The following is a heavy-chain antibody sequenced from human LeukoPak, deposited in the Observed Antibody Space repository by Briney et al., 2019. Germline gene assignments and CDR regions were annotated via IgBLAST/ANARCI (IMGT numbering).Heavy chain of an antibody. V-gene: IGHV1-2*02. CDR3: ARGREASDIVSDY. J-gene: IGHJ4*02. CDR2: VNPYNGFT. CDR1: GYSFTNYF. Sequence: ASVKVSCKASGYSFTNYFIFWVRQAPGQGLDWMAYVNPYNGFTKFAQKFQGRVTITRDTSTNTAYMELSSLRSEDTAVYYCARGREASDIVSDYWGQGTLVTVSS. D-gene: IGHD5/OR15-5a*01.